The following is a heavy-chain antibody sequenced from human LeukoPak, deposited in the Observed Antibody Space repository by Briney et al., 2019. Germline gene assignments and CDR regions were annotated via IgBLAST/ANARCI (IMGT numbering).Heavy chain of an antibody. CDR1: GGSISSSSYY. Sequence: SETLSLTCTVSGGSISSSSYYWSWIRQPPGKGLEWIGYIYYSGSTNYNPSLKSRVTISVDTSKNQFSLKLSSVTAADTAVYYCARDGSYLDGYFDYWGQGTLVTVSS. CDR2: IYYSGST. CDR3: ARDGSYLDGYFDY. V-gene: IGHV4-61*01. J-gene: IGHJ4*02. D-gene: IGHD1-26*01.